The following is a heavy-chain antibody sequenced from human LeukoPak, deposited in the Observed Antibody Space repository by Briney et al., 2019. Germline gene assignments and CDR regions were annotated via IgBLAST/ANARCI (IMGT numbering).Heavy chain of an antibody. CDR1: GITFSSYS. CDR2: ISSSSSYI. CDR3: ARAYSGSLRHAFDI. Sequence: GGSLRLSCAASGITFSSYSMNWVRQAPGKGLEWVSSISSSSSYIYYADSVKGRFTISRDNAKNSLYLQMNSLRAEDTAVYYCARAYSGSLRHAFDIWGQGTMVTVSS. J-gene: IGHJ3*02. V-gene: IGHV3-21*01. D-gene: IGHD1-26*01.